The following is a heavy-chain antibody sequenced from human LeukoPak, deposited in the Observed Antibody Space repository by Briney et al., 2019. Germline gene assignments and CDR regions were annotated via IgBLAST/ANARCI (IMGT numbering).Heavy chain of an antibody. CDR3: ERVPDGYPNCYFDL. CDR1: GFTFDDYA. CDR2: ISWNSGSI. Sequence: PGGSLRLSCAASGFTFDDYAMHWVRQAPGKGLEWVSGISWNSGSIGYADSVKGRFTTSRDNAKNSLYLQMDSLRAEDTALYYCERVPDGYPNCYFDLWGRSTLVAVSS. V-gene: IGHV3-9*01. D-gene: IGHD5-24*01. J-gene: IGHJ2*01.